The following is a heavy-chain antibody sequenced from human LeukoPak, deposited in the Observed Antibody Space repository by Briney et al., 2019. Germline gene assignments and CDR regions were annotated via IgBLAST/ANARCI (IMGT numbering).Heavy chain of an antibody. CDR3: ARGSPLMAGIYNFDY. CDR2: IYYSGST. J-gene: IGHJ4*02. CDR1: GGSISSYY. V-gene: IGHV4-59*01. Sequence: SETLSLTCTVSGGSISSYYWSWIRQPPGKGLEWIGYIYYSGSTNYNPSLKSRVTISVDTSKNQFSLKLSSVTAADTAVYYCARGSPLMAGIYNFDYWGQGRLVTVSS. D-gene: IGHD6-19*01.